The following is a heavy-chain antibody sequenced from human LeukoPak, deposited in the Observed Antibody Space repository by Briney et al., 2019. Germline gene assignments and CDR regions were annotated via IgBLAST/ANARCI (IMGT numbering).Heavy chain of an antibody. CDR1: GGSISSGDYS. CDR3: ARVWGYCSSTSCYTSYYFDY. Sequence: PSETLSLTCTVSGGSISSGDYSWSWIRQPPGKGLEWIGHIYYSGSTYYNPSLKSRVKISVDTSKNQFSLKLSSVTDADTAVYYCARVWGYCSSTSCYTSYYFDYWGQGTLVTVSS. J-gene: IGHJ4*02. D-gene: IGHD2-2*02. V-gene: IGHV4-30-4*01. CDR2: IYYSGST.